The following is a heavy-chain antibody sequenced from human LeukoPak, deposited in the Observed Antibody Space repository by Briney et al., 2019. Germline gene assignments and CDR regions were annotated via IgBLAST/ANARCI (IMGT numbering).Heavy chain of an antibody. CDR3: ARVLDDSGGYYFILGAFDI. V-gene: IGHV1-2*02. J-gene: IGHJ3*02. CDR2: INPNSGGT. Sequence: ASVKVSCKASGYTFTGYYMHWVRQAPGQGLEWMGWINPNSGGTNYAQKLQGRVTMTRDTSISTAYMELSRLRSDDTAVYYCARVLDDSGGYYFILGAFDIWGLGTMVTVSS. D-gene: IGHD3-22*01. CDR1: GYTFTGYY.